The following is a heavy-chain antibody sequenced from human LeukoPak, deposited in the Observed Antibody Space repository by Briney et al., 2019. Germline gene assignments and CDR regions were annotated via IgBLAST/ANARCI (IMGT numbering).Heavy chain of an antibody. Sequence: PSETLSLTCTVFGGPISSSSYYWGWIRQPPGKGLEWIGSIYYSGSTYYNPSLKSRVTISVDTSKNQFSLKLSSVTAADTAVYFCARGEGSYGYNWFDPWGQGTLVTVSS. CDR3: ARGEGSYGYNWFDP. J-gene: IGHJ5*02. CDR1: GGPISSSSYY. D-gene: IGHD1-26*01. V-gene: IGHV4-39*01. CDR2: IYYSGST.